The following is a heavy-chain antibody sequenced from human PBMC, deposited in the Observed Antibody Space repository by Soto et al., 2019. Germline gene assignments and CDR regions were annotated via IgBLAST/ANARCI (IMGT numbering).Heavy chain of an antibody. CDR1: GGTFSSYT. J-gene: IGHJ6*02. D-gene: IGHD3-10*01. Sequence: QVQLVQSGAEVKKPGSSVKVSCKASGGTFSSYTISWVRQAPGQGLEWMGRIIPILGIANYAQKFQGRVTITADKSTSTAYMELSSLRSEDTAVYYCARGTSYYYGSGHYYYYYGMDVWGQGTTVTVSS. CDR3: ARGTSYYYGSGHYYYYYGMDV. CDR2: IIPILGIA. V-gene: IGHV1-69*02.